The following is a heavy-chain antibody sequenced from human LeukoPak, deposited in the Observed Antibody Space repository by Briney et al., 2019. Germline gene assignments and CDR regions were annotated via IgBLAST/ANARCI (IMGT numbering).Heavy chain of an antibody. CDR3: ARLLVVVAVEPDYYMDV. Sequence: ASVKVSCKASGYTFTGYYMHWVRQAPGQGLEWMGWINPNSGGTNYAQKFQGRVTMTRDTSISTAYMELSRLRSDDTAVYYCARLLVVVAVEPDYYMDVWGKGTTVTVSS. CDR2: INPNSGGT. CDR1: GYTFTGYY. J-gene: IGHJ6*03. V-gene: IGHV1-2*02. D-gene: IGHD2-15*01.